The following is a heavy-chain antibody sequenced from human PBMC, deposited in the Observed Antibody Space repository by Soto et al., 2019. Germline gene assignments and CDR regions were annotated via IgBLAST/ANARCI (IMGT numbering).Heavy chain of an antibody. V-gene: IGHV4-31*03. CDR2: IYYSGST. Sequence: SETLSLTCTVSGGSISSGGYYWSWIRQHPGKGLEWIGYIYYSGSTYYNPSLKSRVTISVDTSKNQFSLKLSSVTAADTAVYYCARVDVSYGFSSYQVDYWGQGTLVTVSS. J-gene: IGHJ4*02. D-gene: IGHD5-18*01. CDR1: GGSISSGGYY. CDR3: ARVDVSYGFSSYQVDY.